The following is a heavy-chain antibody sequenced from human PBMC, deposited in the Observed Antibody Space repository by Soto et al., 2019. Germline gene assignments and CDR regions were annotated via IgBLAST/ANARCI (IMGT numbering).Heavy chain of an antibody. CDR1: GITVSSNY. CDR2: IYSGGST. Sequence: GGSLRLSCAASGITVSSNYMSWVRQSPGKGLEWVSVIYSGGSTYYADSVKGRFTISRDNSKNTLYLQMNSLRAEDTAVYYCARNYDSTAARAFDIWGQGTMVTVSS. CDR3: ARNYDSTAARAFDI. D-gene: IGHD3-22*01. V-gene: IGHV3-53*01. J-gene: IGHJ3*02.